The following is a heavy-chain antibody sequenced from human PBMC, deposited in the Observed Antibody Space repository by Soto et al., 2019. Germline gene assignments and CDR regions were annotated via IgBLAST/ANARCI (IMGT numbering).Heavy chain of an antibody. CDR1: GFTFSSYS. CDR3: ARGWYYDSSGYRDLDY. D-gene: IGHD3-22*01. Sequence: EVQLVESGGGLVKPGGSLRLSCAASGFTFSSYSMNWVRQAPGKGLEWVSSISSSSSYIYYADSVKGRFTISRDNAKNSLYLQMNSLRAEDTAVYYCARGWYYDSSGYRDLDYWGQGTLVTVSS. J-gene: IGHJ4*02. V-gene: IGHV3-21*01. CDR2: ISSSSSYI.